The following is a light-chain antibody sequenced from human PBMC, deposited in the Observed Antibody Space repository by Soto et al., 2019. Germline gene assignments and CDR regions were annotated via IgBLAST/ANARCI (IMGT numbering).Light chain of an antibody. Sequence: ENVLTQSPATLSLAPGEGATLSCMASESVGSDLAWYQQKPGQPPRLLIYDVSGRATGVPARFSGSGSGTDFALTISSLEPEDFAVDYCQQRDSWPLTFGGGTKVEIK. CDR3: QQRDSWPLT. V-gene: IGKV3-11*01. J-gene: IGKJ4*01. CDR2: DVS. CDR1: ESVGSD.